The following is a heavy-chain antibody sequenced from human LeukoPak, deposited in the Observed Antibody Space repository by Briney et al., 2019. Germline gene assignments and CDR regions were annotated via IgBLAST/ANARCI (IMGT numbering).Heavy chain of an antibody. CDR1: GFTFSSYG. V-gene: IGHV3-21*01. CDR2: ISGRSRYI. CDR3: ARDDYGGNFGDY. J-gene: IGHJ4*02. D-gene: IGHD4-23*01. Sequence: PGGSLRLSCAASGFTFSSYGMNWVRQAPGKGLEWVSSISGRSRYIYYADSVKGRFTISRDNAKNSLYLQMNSLRAEDTAVYYCARDDYGGNFGDYWGQGTLVTVSS.